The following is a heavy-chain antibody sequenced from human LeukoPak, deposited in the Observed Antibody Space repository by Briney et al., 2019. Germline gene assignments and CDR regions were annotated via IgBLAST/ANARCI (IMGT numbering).Heavy chain of an antibody. D-gene: IGHD3-3*01. CDR1: GGSISSYY. CDR2: IYTSGST. CDR3: ARVRDFWSGRYYFDY. J-gene: IGHJ4*02. Sequence: PSETLSLTCTVSGGSISSYYWSWIRQPAGTGLEWIGRIYTSGSTNYNPSLKSRDTMSVDTSKNQFSLKLSSVTAADTAVYYCARVRDFWSGRYYFDYWGQGTLVTVSS. V-gene: IGHV4-4*07.